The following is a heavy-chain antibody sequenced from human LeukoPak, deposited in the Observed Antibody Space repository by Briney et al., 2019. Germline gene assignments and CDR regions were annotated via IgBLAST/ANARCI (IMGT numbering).Heavy chain of an antibody. D-gene: IGHD6-13*01. CDR1: GFTFSSYA. J-gene: IGHJ4*02. CDR3: VRGAYSSSWLNFDY. V-gene: IGHV3-23*01. CDR2: ISGSGGST. Sequence: PGGSLRLSCAASGFTFSSYAMSWVRQAPGKGLEWVSGISGSGGSTYYADSMKGRFTVSRDNSKNTLYLQMNSLRAEDTAVYYCVRGAYSSSWLNFDYWGQGTLVTVSS.